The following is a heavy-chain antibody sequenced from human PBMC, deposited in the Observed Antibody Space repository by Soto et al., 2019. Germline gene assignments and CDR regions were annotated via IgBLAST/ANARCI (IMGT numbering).Heavy chain of an antibody. CDR3: ARDTGVSLDY. D-gene: IGHD2-8*01. J-gene: IGHJ4*02. V-gene: IGHV3-30-3*01. Sequence: QVQLVESGGGVVQPGTSLRLSCAASGFTFRNYLIHWVRQSPGKLLEWVAVISSDGSNKCYADSVKCRFTISRDNSKNPLYLQMTSLRAEDTAVYYCARDTGVSLDYWGQGTLVTVSS. CDR2: ISSDGSNK. CDR1: GFTFRNYL.